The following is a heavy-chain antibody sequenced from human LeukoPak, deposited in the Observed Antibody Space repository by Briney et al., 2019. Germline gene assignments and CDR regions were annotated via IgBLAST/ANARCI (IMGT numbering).Heavy chain of an antibody. Sequence: PGGSLRLSCAASGFTFSGSAMHWVRQASGKGLEWVGRIRSKAHSYATAYAASVKGRFTISRDDSKNTAYLQMNSLKTEDTAVYYCTRRTGYADGSYYYYYMDVWGKGTTVTVSS. CDR1: GFTFSGSA. D-gene: IGHD5-18*01. J-gene: IGHJ6*03. CDR2: IRSKAHSYAT. V-gene: IGHV3-73*01. CDR3: TRRTGYADGSYYYYYMDV.